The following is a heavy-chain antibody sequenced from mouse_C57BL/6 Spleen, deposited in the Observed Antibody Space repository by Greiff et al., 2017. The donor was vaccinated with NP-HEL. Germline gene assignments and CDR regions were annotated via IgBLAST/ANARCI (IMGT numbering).Heavy chain of an antibody. CDR3: ARQRGYDGDWYFDV. CDR1: GFTFSSYG. V-gene: IGHV5-6*01. J-gene: IGHJ1*03. D-gene: IGHD2-14*01. CDR2: ISSSGSYT. Sequence: EVQRVESGGDLVKPGGSLKLSCAASGFTFSSYGLSWVRQTPDKRLEWVATISSSGSYTYYPDSVKGRFPIPRDNAKNTLYLQMSSLKSEDTAMYYCARQRGYDGDWYFDVWGTGTTVTVYS.